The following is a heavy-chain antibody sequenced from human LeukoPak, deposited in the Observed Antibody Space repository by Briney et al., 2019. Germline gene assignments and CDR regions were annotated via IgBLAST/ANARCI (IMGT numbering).Heavy chain of an antibody. Sequence: SETLSLTCTVSGGSLSSGGYYWNWIRQHPGKGLEWIGYIYYSGSTYYNPSLKSRVTISVDTSNNQFSLKLSSVTAADTAVYYCARASDGLYYYYYGMDVWGQGTTVTVSS. J-gene: IGHJ6*02. CDR1: GGSLSSGGYY. CDR2: IYYSGST. CDR3: ARASDGLYYYYYGMDV. D-gene: IGHD2-2*01. V-gene: IGHV4-31*03.